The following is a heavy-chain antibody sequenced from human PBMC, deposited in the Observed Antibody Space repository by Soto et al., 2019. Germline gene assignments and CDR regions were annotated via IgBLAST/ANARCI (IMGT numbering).Heavy chain of an antibody. J-gene: IGHJ4*02. CDR1: GFTFSGSA. Sequence: GGSLRLSCAASGFTFSGSAIHWVRQASGKGLEWVGRIRSKAHSYATAYAASVKGRFSISRDDSKNTTFLQMNSLKTEDTAVYYCTRLGGDCGSTTCYKSYWGQGTLVTVSS. CDR3: TRLGGDCGSTTCYKSY. CDR2: IRSKAHSYAT. D-gene: IGHD2-2*02. V-gene: IGHV3-73*01.